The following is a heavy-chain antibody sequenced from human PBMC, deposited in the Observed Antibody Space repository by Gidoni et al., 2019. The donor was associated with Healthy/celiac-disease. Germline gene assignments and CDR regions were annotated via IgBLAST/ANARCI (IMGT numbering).Heavy chain of an antibody. V-gene: IGHV3-66*01. J-gene: IGHJ4*02. Sequence: EVQLLESGGGLVQPGGSLRLSCAASGFTVSSNYMSWVRQAPGKGLEWVSVIYSGGSTYYADSVKGRFTISRDNSKNTLYLQMNSLRAEDTAVYYCARESGYSYGYVHWGQGTLVTVSS. CDR1: GFTVSSNY. CDR2: IYSGGST. CDR3: ARESGYSYGYVH. D-gene: IGHD5-18*01.